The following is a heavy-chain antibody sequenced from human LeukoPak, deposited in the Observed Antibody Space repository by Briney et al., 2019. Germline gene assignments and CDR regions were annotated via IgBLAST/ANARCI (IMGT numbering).Heavy chain of an antibody. CDR1: GFTFSSYG. D-gene: IGHD1-26*01. Sequence: GGSLRLSCAASGFTFSSYGMHWVRQAPGKGLEWVAVIWYDGSNKYYADSVKGRFTISRDNSKNTLYLQMNSLRAEDTAVYYCARAPGSPQSRTPDYWGQGTLVTVSS. J-gene: IGHJ4*02. V-gene: IGHV3-33*01. CDR3: ARAPGSPQSRTPDY. CDR2: IWYDGSNK.